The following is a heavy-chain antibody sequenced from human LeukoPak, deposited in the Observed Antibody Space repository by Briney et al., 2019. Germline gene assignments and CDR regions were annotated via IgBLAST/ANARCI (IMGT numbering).Heavy chain of an antibody. Sequence: SETLSLTCTVSGDSISSGDYYWSWIRQPAGKGLEWIGRISSSGSTNYNPSLKSRVTISVDTSKNQFSLKLSSVTAADTAVYYCARRSTYGSGSPHLDYWGQGTLVTVSS. J-gene: IGHJ4*02. CDR2: ISSSGST. D-gene: IGHD3-10*01. V-gene: IGHV4-61*02. CDR1: GDSISSGDYY. CDR3: ARRSTYGSGSPHLDY.